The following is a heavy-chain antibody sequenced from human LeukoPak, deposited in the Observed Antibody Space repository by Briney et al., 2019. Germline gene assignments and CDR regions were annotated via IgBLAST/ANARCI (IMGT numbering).Heavy chain of an antibody. CDR1: GGTFSSYA. J-gene: IGHJ6*03. Sequence: ASVKVSCKASGGTFSSYALIWVRQAPGQGLEWMGGIIPIFGTANYAQKFQGRVTMTRNTSISTAYMELSSLRSEDTAVYYCARGRRGIAAAQYYYYYMDVWGKGTTVTVSS. CDR2: IIPIFGTA. CDR3: ARGRRGIAAAQYYYYYMDV. D-gene: IGHD6-13*01. V-gene: IGHV1-69*05.